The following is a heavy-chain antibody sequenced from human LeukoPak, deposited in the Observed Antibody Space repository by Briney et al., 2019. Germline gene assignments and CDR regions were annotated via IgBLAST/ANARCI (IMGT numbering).Heavy chain of an antibody. CDR2: IYYSGST. CDR1: GGSLSSYY. CDR3: ARRRIAAAGGDAFDI. J-gene: IGHJ3*02. Sequence: SETLSLTCTVSGGSLSSYYWSWIRQPPGKGLEWIGYIYYSGSTNYNPSLKSRVTVSVDTSKNQFSLKLSSVTAADTAVYYCARRRIAAAGGDAFDIWGQGTMVTVSS. V-gene: IGHV4-59*01. D-gene: IGHD6-13*01.